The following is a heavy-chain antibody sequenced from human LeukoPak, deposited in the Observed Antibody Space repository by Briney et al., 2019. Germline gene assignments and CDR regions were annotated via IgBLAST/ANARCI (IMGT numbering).Heavy chain of an antibody. CDR3: ARDTSYYASSLGY. CDR2: IYSGGNT. J-gene: IGHJ4*02. Sequence: GGSLRLSCAASGFTVSSYYMSWVRQAPGKGLEWVSVIYSGGNTYYADSVRGRFTISRDNSKNTLYLQMNSLRAEDTAVYYCARDTSYYASSLGYWGQGTLVTVSS. CDR1: GFTVSSYY. D-gene: IGHD3-22*01. V-gene: IGHV3-66*01.